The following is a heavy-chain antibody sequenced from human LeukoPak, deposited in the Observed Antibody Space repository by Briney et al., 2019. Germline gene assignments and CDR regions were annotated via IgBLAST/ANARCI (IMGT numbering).Heavy chain of an antibody. CDR1: GASISSSSYY. D-gene: IGHD1-26*01. CDR3: AGYSGSHLGAGAEYFQH. Sequence: SETLSLTCTVSGASISSSSYYWAWIRQPPGKGLEWIGSMDYSGSTYYKPSLKSLVTISVDTSNNQFSLKLSSVTAADTAVYYCAGYSGSHLGAGAEYFQHWGQGTLVTVSS. CDR2: MDYSGST. J-gene: IGHJ1*01. V-gene: IGHV4-39*01.